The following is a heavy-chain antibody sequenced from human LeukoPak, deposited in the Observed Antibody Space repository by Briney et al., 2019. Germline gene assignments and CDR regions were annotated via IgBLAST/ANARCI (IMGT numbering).Heavy chain of an antibody. V-gene: IGHV4-59*01. J-gene: IGHJ4*02. D-gene: IGHD6-25*01. CDR3: ARVLVSTAGFDH. CDR1: GGSISTYY. CDR2: IYYSGST. Sequence: PSETLSLTCTVSGGSISTYYWSWIRQPPGKGLEWIGYIYYSGSTNYNPSLKSRVTTSVDTSKNQFSLKLSSVTAADTAMYYCARVLVSTAGFDHWGQGALVTVSS.